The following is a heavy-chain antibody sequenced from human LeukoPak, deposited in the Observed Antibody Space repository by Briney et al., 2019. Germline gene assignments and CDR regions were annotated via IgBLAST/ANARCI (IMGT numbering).Heavy chain of an antibody. CDR3: ARLSFRGYSSGSFDY. V-gene: IGHV4-39*01. D-gene: IGHD6-19*01. Sequence: SGTPALTLPVPGCSINSSSYFWGWIRQPPRKGVGLVGGIYYSGSTYYNPSLKSRVTISVDTSKNQFSLKLSSVTAADTAVYYCARLSFRGYSSGSFDYWGQGTLVTVSS. CDR1: GCSINSSSYF. J-gene: IGHJ4*02. CDR2: IYYSGST.